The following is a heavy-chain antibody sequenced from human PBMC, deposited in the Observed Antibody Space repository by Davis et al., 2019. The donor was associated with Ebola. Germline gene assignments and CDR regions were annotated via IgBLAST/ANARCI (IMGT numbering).Heavy chain of an antibody. CDR2: INPNSGGT. J-gene: IGHJ5*02. CDR1: GYTFTGYY. Sequence: AASVKVSCKASGYTFTGYYMHWVRQAPGQGPEWMGRINPNSGGTNYAQKFQGRVTMTRDTSISTAYMELSRLRSDDTAVYYCARGGQGVGAGRWLDPWGQGNLVIVSS. CDR3: ARGGQGVGAGRWLDP. D-gene: IGHD2-15*01. V-gene: IGHV1-2*06.